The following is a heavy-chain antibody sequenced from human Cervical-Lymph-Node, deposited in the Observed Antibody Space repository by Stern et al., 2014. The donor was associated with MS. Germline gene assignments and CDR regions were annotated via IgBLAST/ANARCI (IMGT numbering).Heavy chain of an antibody. J-gene: IGHJ4*02. CDR1: GFTFRNYW. CDR2: INRDGTTI. CDR3: TKDTYGPEDY. D-gene: IGHD3-10*01. V-gene: IGHV3-74*03. Sequence: EVQLVESGGGLVQPGGSLRLSCGASGFTFRNYWMHWVRQGPGKGLVWVARINRDGTTIPHADSVKGRFTISRDNAKNTLYLQMNSLRVEDTAVYYCTKDTYGPEDYWGQGTSVTVSS.